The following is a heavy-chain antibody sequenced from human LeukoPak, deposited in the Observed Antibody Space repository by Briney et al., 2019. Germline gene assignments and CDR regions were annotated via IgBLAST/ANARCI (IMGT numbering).Heavy chain of an antibody. V-gene: IGHV3-30*02. Sequence: GGSLRLSCAASGFTFSSYGMHWVRQAPGKGLEWVAFIRYDGSNKYYADSVKGRFTISRDNSKITLYLQMNSLRAEDTAVYYCAKVVGVLYYMDVWGKGTTVTISS. J-gene: IGHJ6*03. CDR1: GFTFSSYG. D-gene: IGHD3-10*01. CDR3: AKVVGVLYYMDV. CDR2: IRYDGSNK.